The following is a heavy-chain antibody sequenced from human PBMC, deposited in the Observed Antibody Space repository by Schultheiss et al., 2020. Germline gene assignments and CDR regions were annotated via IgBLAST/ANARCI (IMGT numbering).Heavy chain of an antibody. CDR3: ARTVITPLNYYYYMDV. D-gene: IGHD4-23*01. V-gene: IGHV1-18*01. CDR2: ITANNGNT. Sequence: ASVKVSCKASGYTFTSYGISWVRQAPGQGLEWMGWITANNGNTNYAQKFQGRVTMSTDTSTSTAYMDLRSLRSDDTAVYYCARTVITPLNYYYYMDVWGKGTTVTVSS. J-gene: IGHJ6*03. CDR1: GYTFTSYG.